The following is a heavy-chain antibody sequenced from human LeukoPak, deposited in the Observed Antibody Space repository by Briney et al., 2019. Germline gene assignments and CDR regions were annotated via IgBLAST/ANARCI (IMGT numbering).Heavy chain of an antibody. CDR1: GYTFTTYD. V-gene: IGHV1-8*01. CDR3: ARRNTAMVAGLDY. Sequence: ASVKLSCKASGYTFTTYDINWVRQATGQGLEWMGWMNPNSGNTGYAQKFQGRVTMTRHTSISTAFMELSGLRSEDTAVYFSARRNTAMVAGLDYWGQGSLVTVSS. J-gene: IGHJ4*02. CDR2: MNPNSGNT. D-gene: IGHD5-18*01.